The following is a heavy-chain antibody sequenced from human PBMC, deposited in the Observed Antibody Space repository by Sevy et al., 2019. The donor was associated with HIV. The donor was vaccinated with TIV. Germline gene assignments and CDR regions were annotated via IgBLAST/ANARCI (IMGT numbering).Heavy chain of an antibody. V-gene: IGHV3-48*03. D-gene: IGHD2-8*01. CDR1: GFTFSSYD. Sequence: GGSLRLSCTASGFTFSSYDMNWVRQAPGKGLEWVSKFSSSGSSIYYADSGKGRLTISRDNAKNSLNLQMNSLRAEDTAVYYCTRNGGAFDNGFDPWGQGTLVTVSS. CDR3: TRNGGAFDNGFDP. CDR2: FSSSGSSI. J-gene: IGHJ5*02.